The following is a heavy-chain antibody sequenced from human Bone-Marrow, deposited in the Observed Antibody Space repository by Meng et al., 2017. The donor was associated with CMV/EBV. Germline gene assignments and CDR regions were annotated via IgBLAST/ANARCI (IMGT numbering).Heavy chain of an antibody. CDR1: GGTFSSYA. CDR2: IIPIFGTA. J-gene: IGHJ4*02. D-gene: IGHD2-2*02. V-gene: IGHV1-69*05. Sequence: SVKVSCKASGGTFSSYAISWVRQAPGQGLEWMGGIIPIFGTANYAQKFQGRVTITTDESTSTAYMELSSLRSDDTAVYYCARDLMRYCSSTSCYTLGYWGQGTLVTVSS. CDR3: ARDLMRYCSSTSCYTLGY.